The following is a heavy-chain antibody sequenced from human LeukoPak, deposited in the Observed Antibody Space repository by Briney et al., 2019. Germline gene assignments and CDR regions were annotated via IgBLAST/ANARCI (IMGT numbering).Heavy chain of an antibody. CDR1: GFTFSGYA. Sequence: PGGSLRLSCAASGFTFSGYAIHWVRQAPGKGLEWVAVISYDGSNLFYADSVRGRFTISRDNSRNTLYLQMNSLRAEDAAVYYCAREPHSSGHYYSFDYWGQGTLVTVSS. CDR2: ISYDGSNL. CDR3: AREPHSSGHYYSFDY. V-gene: IGHV3-30*04. D-gene: IGHD3-22*01. J-gene: IGHJ4*02.